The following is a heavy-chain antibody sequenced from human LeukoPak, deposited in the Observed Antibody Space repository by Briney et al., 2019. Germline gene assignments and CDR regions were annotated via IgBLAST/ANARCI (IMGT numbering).Heavy chain of an antibody. CDR1: GGSITSRHY. Sequence: SETLSLTCTVSGGSITSRHYWGWIRQPPGKGLEWIGRISYTGNSYYNPSLKSRVTMSVDTTRNQFSLKLRTVTAADTAVFCCARRWGTLDARDYWGQGTPVTVSS. V-gene: IGHV4-39*01. D-gene: IGHD1/OR15-1a*01. CDR2: ISYTGNS. J-gene: IGHJ4*02. CDR3: ARRWGTLDARDY.